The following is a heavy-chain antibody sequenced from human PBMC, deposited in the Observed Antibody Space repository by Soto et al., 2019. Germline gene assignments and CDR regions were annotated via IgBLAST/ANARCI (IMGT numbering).Heavy chain of an antibody. CDR1: GDSLRSDGYY. D-gene: IGHD3-22*01. CDR3: ARSLQYESTGSSDY. J-gene: IGHJ4*02. Sequence: QVQLQESGPGLVKPSQTLSLTCSVSGDSLRSDGYYWSWILQHPGKGLEWIGYIYYSGITFYNPSLKSSSTISRDTSKHQFSLKLSSVTAADTAIYYCARSLQYESTGSSDYWGQGTLVTVSS. V-gene: IGHV4-31*03. CDR2: IYYSGIT.